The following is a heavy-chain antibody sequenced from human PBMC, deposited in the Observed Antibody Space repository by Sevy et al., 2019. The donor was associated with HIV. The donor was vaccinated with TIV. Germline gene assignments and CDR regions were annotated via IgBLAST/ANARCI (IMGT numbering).Heavy chain of an antibody. D-gene: IGHD3-22*01. CDR1: GYTFTPYY. J-gene: IGHJ4*02. CDR2: FDPEDGKR. Sequence: ASVKVSCKTSGYTFTPYYMHWVRQAPGKGLEWMGSFDPEDGKRIYAQKFQGRFTMTEDTSTDTGYLDLNSLRSEDSAVYFCATTKDYYESSGDPFDYWGQGTLVTVSS. V-gene: IGHV1-24*01. CDR3: ATTKDYYESSGDPFDY.